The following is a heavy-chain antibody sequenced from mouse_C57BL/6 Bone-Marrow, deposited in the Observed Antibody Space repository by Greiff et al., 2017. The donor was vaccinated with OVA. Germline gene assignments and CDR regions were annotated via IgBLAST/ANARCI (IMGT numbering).Heavy chain of an antibody. J-gene: IGHJ1*03. CDR2: ISNGGGST. V-gene: IGHV5-12*01. D-gene: IGHD1-1*01. Sequence: EVMLVESGGGLVKPGGSLKLSCAASGFTFSDYGMHWVRQAPEKRLEWVAYISNGGGSTYYPDTVKGRFTISRDNAKNTLYLQMSRLKSEDTAMYYCARHYYGSSYGYFDVWGTGTTVTVSS. CDR1: GFTFSDYG. CDR3: ARHYYGSSYGYFDV.